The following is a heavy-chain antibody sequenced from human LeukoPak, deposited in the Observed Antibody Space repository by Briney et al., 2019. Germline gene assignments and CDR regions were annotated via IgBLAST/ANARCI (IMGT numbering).Heavy chain of an antibody. V-gene: IGHV1-46*01. CDR2: INPSGGST. J-gene: IGHJ4*02. D-gene: IGHD1-26*01. CDR1: GYTFTSYY. Sequence: ASVKVFCKASGYTFTSYYMHWVRQPPGQGLEWVGIINPSGGSTSYAQKFQGRVTMTRDTSTSTAYRELSSLRCEDTAVYYCARETGTDEWELLRSPLEYWGQGTLVTVSS. CDR3: ARETGTDEWELLRSPLEY.